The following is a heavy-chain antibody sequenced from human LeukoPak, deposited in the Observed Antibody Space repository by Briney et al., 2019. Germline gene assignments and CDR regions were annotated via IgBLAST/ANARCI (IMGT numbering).Heavy chain of an antibody. CDR1: GGSISSYY. CDR3: ARTPMVRGVNSWYFDL. J-gene: IGHJ2*01. D-gene: IGHD3-10*01. V-gene: IGHV4-59*01. CDR2: IYYSGST. Sequence: SETLSLTCTVSGGSISSYYWSWIRQPPGKGLEWIGYIYYSGSTNYNPSLKGRVTISVDTSKNQFSLKLSSVTAADTAVYYCARTPMVRGVNSWYFDLWGRGTLVTVSS.